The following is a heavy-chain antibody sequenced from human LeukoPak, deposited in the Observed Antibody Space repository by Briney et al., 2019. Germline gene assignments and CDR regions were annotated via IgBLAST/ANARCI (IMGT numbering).Heavy chain of an antibody. CDR3: ARGRLYCSSTSCSPYGMDV. CDR1: GGSISSGGYS. Sequence: SETLSLTCAVSGGSISSGGYSWSWIRQPPGKGLEWIGYIYHSGSTYYNPSLKSRVTISVDRSKNQFSLELSSVTAADTAVYYCARGRLYCSSTSCSPYGMDVWGKGTTVTVSS. D-gene: IGHD2-2*01. V-gene: IGHV4-30-2*01. CDR2: IYHSGST. J-gene: IGHJ6*04.